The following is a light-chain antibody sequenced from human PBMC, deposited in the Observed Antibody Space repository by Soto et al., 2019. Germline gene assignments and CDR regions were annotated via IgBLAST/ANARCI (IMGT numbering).Light chain of an antibody. V-gene: IGKV1-6*01. Sequence: AIPMTQSPSSLSASVGDRVTITCRASQAIGNDLDWFQQKPGKAPKLLIFAASNLQSGVPARFSGSGSGTDFTLTISSLQPEDFATYYCLQKYFYPFTFGPGTKVDIK. CDR2: AAS. CDR1: QAIGND. CDR3: LQKYFYPFT. J-gene: IGKJ3*01.